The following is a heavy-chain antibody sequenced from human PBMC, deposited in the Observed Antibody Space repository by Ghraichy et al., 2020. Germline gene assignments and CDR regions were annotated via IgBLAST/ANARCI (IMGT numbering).Heavy chain of an antibody. CDR2: ISSSSSYI. J-gene: IGHJ2*01. D-gene: IGHD4-23*01. CDR3: ARGLRWPDWYFDL. V-gene: IGHV3-21*01. Sequence: GESLNISCAASGFTFSSYSMNWVRQAPGKGLEWVSSISSSSSYIYYADSVKGRFTISRDNAKNSLYLQMNSLRAEDTAVYYCARGLRWPDWYFDLWGRGTLVTVSS. CDR1: GFTFSSYS.